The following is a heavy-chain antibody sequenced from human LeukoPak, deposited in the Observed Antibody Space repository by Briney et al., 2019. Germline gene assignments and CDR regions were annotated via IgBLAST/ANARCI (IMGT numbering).Heavy chain of an antibody. Sequence: ASVKVSCKASGYTFTSSYMHSVRQAPGQGLEWMGIINPSGGITNYAQKLQGRVTMTRDTSPSTVYMELSSLSSEDTAVYYWASGGYSYQRGIDCWGQGTLVTVSS. CDR2: INPSGGIT. CDR1: GYTFTSSY. J-gene: IGHJ4*02. V-gene: IGHV1-46*01. CDR3: ASGGYSYQRGIDC. D-gene: IGHD5-18*01.